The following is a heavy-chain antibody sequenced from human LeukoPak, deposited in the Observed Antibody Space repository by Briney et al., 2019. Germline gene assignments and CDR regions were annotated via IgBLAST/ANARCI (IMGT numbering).Heavy chain of an antibody. CDR3: ARAKPGSPPDY. Sequence: SETLSLTCTVSGGSISSYYWSWVRQPPGKGLECIGYVYDTGSANYSPSLKSRVTISVDTSKNQFSLKLSSVTAADTAKYFCARAKPGSPPDYWGQGTLVTVSS. CDR2: VYDTGSA. D-gene: IGHD3-10*01. J-gene: IGHJ4*02. V-gene: IGHV4-59*01. CDR1: GGSISSYY.